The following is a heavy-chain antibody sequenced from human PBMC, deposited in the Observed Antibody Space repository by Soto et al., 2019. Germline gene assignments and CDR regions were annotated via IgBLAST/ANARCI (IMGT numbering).Heavy chain of an antibody. CDR3: AKDTGTTWESDAFDI. J-gene: IGHJ3*02. CDR2: ISWNSGSI. CDR1: GFTFDDYA. D-gene: IGHD1-1*01. V-gene: IGHV3-9*01. Sequence: GGSLRLSCAASGFTFDDYAMHWVRQAPGKGLEWVSGISWNSGSIGYADSVKGRFTISRDNAKNSLYLQMNSLRAEDTALYYCAKDTGTTWESDAFDIWGQGTMVTVSS.